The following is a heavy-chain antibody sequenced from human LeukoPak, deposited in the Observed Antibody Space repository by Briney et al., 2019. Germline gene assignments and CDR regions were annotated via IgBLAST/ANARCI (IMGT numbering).Heavy chain of an antibody. CDR2: IWHDGSNK. CDR3: ARDLLVGYSYGPADY. Sequence: GGSLRLSCAASGFTFSSYGMHWVRQAPDKGLEWVAVIWHDGSNKYYADSVKGRFTISRDNSKNTLYLQMNSLRAEDTAVFYCARDLLVGYSYGPADYWGQGTLVTVSS. J-gene: IGHJ4*02. D-gene: IGHD5-18*01. V-gene: IGHV3-33*01. CDR1: GFTFSSYG.